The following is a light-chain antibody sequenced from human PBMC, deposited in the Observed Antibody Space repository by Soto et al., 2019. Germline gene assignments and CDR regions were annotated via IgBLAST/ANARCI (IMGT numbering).Light chain of an antibody. CDR1: SSDVGGYNF. Sequence: QSALTQPRSVSGSPGQSVTISCTGTSSDVGGYNFVSWYQQHPGKAPKLLIYDVNERPSGVPDRFSGSKSGNTASLTISGLQAKDEADYYCCSYGGSYTHVFGTGTKLTVL. CDR2: DVN. V-gene: IGLV2-11*01. CDR3: CSYGGSYTHV. J-gene: IGLJ1*01.